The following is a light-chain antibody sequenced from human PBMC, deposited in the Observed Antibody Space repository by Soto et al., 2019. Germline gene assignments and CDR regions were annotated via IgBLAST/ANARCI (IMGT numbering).Light chain of an antibody. CDR1: QDISSW. CDR3: QQADSFPLP. Sequence: DLQMTQSPSSVSASVGERVIITYRASQDISSWLAWYQQKAGEAPKLLLFAASRLHSGVPSRFSGSVYGTDLTLTITKLQPDDFATYYCQQADSFPLPFGGGTKGEIQ. CDR2: AAS. J-gene: IGKJ4*01. V-gene: IGKV1D-12*01.